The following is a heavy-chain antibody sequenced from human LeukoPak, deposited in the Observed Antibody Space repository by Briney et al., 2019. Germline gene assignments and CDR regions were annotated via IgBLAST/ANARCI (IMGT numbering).Heavy chain of an antibody. J-gene: IGHJ4*02. D-gene: IGHD3-22*01. CDR3: ARDWYDSSGYPELWY. Sequence: ASVKVSCKASGYTFTSYYMHWVRQAPGPGLEWMGIINPSGGSTSYAQKFQGRVTMTRDTSTSTVYMELSSLRSEDTAVYYCARDWYDSSGYPELWYWGQGTLVTVSS. CDR2: INPSGGST. V-gene: IGHV1-46*01. CDR1: GYTFTSYY.